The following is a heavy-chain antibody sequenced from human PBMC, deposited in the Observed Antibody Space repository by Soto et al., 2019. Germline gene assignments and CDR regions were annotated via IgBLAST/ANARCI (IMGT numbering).Heavy chain of an antibody. CDR1: GFTFSSYN. J-gene: IGHJ4*02. Sequence: QVLLVESGGGVVQPGRSLRLSCAATGFTFSSYNMHWVRQAPGKGLEWVAVMSYEGTNKYYADSVKGRFTISRDNSKNTLYLQMKSLRVEDTAVYYCAKDMERMDLPDYWGQGTLVTVSS. CDR2: MSYEGTNK. CDR3: AKDMERMDLPDY. V-gene: IGHV3-30*18. D-gene: IGHD1-1*01.